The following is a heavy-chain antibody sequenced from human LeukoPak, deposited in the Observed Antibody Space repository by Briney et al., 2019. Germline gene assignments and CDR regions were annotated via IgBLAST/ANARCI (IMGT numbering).Heavy chain of an antibody. J-gene: IGHJ4*02. CDR3: AKDTSIGRYCTNGVCSPFDY. Sequence: GGSLRLSCAASGFSVSNNYMAWVRQAPGKGLEWVSFIYSGGSTYYADSVKGRFTISRDNSKSTLFLQMNSLRAEDTAVYYCAKDTSIGRYCTNGVCSPFDYWGQGTLVTVSS. CDR2: IYSGGST. D-gene: IGHD2-8*01. V-gene: IGHV3-53*01. CDR1: GFSVSNNY.